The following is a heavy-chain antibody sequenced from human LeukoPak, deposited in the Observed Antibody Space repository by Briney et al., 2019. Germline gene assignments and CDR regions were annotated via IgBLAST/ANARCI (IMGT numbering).Heavy chain of an antibody. CDR3: ARRATMLAGGYFDY. CDR1: GGSISSYY. Sequence: ESGPGLVKPSETLSLTCTVSGGSISSYYWSWIRQPPGRGLEWVGYIYASGSTTYNPSLKSRVATSIDTSKNQFPLRLSSVTAADTAVYYCARRATMLAGGYFDYWGQGTLVSVSS. J-gene: IGHJ4*02. CDR2: IYASGST. D-gene: IGHD5-12*01. V-gene: IGHV4-4*09.